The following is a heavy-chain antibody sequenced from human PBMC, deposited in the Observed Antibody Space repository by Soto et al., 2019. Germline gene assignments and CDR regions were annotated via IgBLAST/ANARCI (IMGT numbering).Heavy chain of an antibody. CDR3: AGVDSCGGGCYYSQR. CDR2: IAPDGGGT. V-gene: IGHV1-46*01. CDR1: QNTFTSYY. J-gene: IGHJ1*01. Sequence: QVQLVQSGAEVRKSGASVKLSCKTSQNTFTSYYIQWVRQAPGQGLEWLGLIAPDGGGTRFAQKVQGRDTMTRDTSTSTVYMELSDLRFADTAVYYCAGVDSCGGGCYYSQRWGQGTLVTVSS. D-gene: IGHD2-21*02.